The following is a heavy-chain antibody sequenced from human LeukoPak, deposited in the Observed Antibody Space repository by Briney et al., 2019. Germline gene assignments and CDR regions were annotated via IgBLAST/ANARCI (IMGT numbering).Heavy chain of an antibody. V-gene: IGHV4-59*08. CDR2: IYYSGST. CDR3: ARHSGGSGSYYNH. J-gene: IGHJ1*01. D-gene: IGHD3-10*01. CDR1: GGSISSYY. Sequence: PSETLSLTCTVSGGSISSYYWSWIRQPPGKGLEWIGYIYYSGSTNYNPSLKSRVTISVDTSKNQFSLKLSSVTAADTAVYYCARHSGGSGSYYNHWGQGALVTVSS.